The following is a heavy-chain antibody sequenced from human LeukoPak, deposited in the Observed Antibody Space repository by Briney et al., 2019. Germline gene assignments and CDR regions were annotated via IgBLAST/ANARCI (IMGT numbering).Heavy chain of an antibody. CDR1: GGTFSSYA. V-gene: IGHV1-69*04. CDR3: ARVPRSTGTHYYYGMDV. Sequence: SVKVSCKASGGTFSSYAISWVRQAPGQGLEWMGRIIPILGIANYAQKFQGRVTITADKSTSTAYMELSSLRSEDTAVYYCARVPRSTGTHYYYGMDVWGQGTTVTVSS. D-gene: IGHD1-1*01. J-gene: IGHJ6*02. CDR2: IIPILGIA.